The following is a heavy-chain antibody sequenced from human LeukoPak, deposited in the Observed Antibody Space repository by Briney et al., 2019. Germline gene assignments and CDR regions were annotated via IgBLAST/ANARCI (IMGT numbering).Heavy chain of an antibody. CDR1: GYTFSTYG. Sequence: ASVKVSCKASGYTFSTYGIGWVRQAPGQGLEWMGRISTYNGDRGYAQKMQGRVTMTIDTSASTAYMELRSLRSDDTAVYYCVRGDWMDVWGQGTTVTVSS. CDR2: ISTYNGDR. CDR3: VRGDWMDV. D-gene: IGHD3-9*01. V-gene: IGHV1-18*01. J-gene: IGHJ6*02.